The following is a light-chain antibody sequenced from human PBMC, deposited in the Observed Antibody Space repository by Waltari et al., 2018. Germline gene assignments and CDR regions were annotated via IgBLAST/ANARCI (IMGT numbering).Light chain of an antibody. Sequence: EIVLTQSPATLSLSPGERATLSCRASQSVSNYLAWYQKKPGQAPRLLSYDASKRSTCIPTRFSGSGSGTDFTLTISSLEAEDFAVYDCQQRSNWPPAITFGQGTRLEIK. CDR2: DAS. CDR1: QSVSNY. V-gene: IGKV3-11*01. CDR3: QQRSNWPPAIT. J-gene: IGKJ5*01.